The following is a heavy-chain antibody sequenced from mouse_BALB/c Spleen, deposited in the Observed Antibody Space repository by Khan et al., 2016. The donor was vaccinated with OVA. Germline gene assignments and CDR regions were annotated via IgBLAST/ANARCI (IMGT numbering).Heavy chain of an antibody. J-gene: IGHJ3*01. CDR2: IIYTGYT. CDR3: ARSTYRYAFVY. CDR1: GDSITSGY. V-gene: IGHV3-8*02. D-gene: IGHD2-12*01. Sequence: EVKLLESGPSLVKPSQTLSLTCSVTGDSITSGYWNWIRKFSGNKLEYMGYIIYTGYTYYNPSPNSRISITRHTSTNKYYLQLNSVTDEDTAAYYYARSTYRYAFVYWGQGTLVTVSA.